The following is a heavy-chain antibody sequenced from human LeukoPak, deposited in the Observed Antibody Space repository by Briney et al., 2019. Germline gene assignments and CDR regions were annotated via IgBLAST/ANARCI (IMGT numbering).Heavy chain of an antibody. CDR3: ARVYRIGYYYDSSGYQKRNDAFDI. D-gene: IGHD3-22*01. J-gene: IGHJ3*02. CDR1: GGSISSSSYY. Sequence: PSETLSLTCTVSGGSISSSSYYWGWIRQPPGKGLEWIGSIYYSGSTYYNPSLKSRVTISVDTSKNQFSLKLSSVTAADTAVYYCARVYRIGYYYDSSGYQKRNDAFDIWGQGTMVTVSS. V-gene: IGHV4-39*07. CDR2: IYYSGST.